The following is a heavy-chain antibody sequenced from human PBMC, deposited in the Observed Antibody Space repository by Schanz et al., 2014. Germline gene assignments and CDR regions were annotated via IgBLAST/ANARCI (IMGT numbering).Heavy chain of an antibody. Sequence: EVQLVESGGGLVQPGGSLRLSCAASGFNFSSYSLNWVRQAPGKGLEWVSAISGSGGSTYYADSVRGRFTISRDNSKKTLYLQMNSLRAEDTAVYYCAKSLESCPGGRCSRGYFDYWGQGTLVTVSS. J-gene: IGHJ4*02. CDR3: AKSLESCPGGRCSRGYFDY. V-gene: IGHV3-23*04. CDR2: ISGSGGST. CDR1: GFNFSSYS. D-gene: IGHD2-8*02.